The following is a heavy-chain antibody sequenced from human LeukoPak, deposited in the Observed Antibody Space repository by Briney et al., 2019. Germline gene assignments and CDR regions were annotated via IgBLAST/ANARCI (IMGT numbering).Heavy chain of an antibody. Sequence: GGSLRLSCAASGFTFSSYSMNWVRQAPGKGLEWVSYISSSSSTIYYADSVKGRFTISRDNAKNSLYLQMNSLRAEDTAVYYCARGVRRITMIVVVIPPDYWGQGTLVTVSS. CDR3: ARGVRRITMIVVVIPPDY. V-gene: IGHV3-48*01. J-gene: IGHJ4*02. CDR2: ISSSSSTI. CDR1: GFTFSSYS. D-gene: IGHD3-22*01.